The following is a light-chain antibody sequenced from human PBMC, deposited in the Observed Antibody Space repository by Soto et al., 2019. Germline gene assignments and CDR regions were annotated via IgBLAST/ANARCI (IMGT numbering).Light chain of an antibody. CDR2: SVS. V-gene: IGLV2-14*01. J-gene: IGLJ1*01. CDR1: SSDVGGYNY. CDR3: ISYTVSRSYV. Sequence: QSVLTQPASVSGSPGQSITISCTGTSSDVGGYNYVAWFQQFPGKTPKLVIYSVSNRPSGVSYRFSGSKSGNTASLTISGLQADDEADYYCISYTVSRSYVFGPGTKVTVL.